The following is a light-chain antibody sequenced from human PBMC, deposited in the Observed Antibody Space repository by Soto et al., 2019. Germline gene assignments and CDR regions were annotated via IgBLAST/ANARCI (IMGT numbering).Light chain of an antibody. CDR3: QQYDNWPAWT. Sequence: EIVMTQSPATLSVSPGERATLSCRASQSVSSNLAWYQQKPGQAPRLPIYGASTRATGIPARFSGSGSGTEFTLTISSLQSEDFAVYYCQQYDNWPAWTVGQGTKVEIK. CDR2: GAS. CDR1: QSVSSN. V-gene: IGKV3-15*01. J-gene: IGKJ1*01.